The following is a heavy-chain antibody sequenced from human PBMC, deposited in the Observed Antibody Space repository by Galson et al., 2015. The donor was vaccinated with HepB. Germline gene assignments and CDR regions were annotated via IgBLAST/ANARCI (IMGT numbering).Heavy chain of an antibody. D-gene: IGHD3-22*01. Sequence: SLRLSCAVSGFTFSTYTMNWVRQAPGKGLEWVSSISSSSNYIYYADSVKGRFTISRDNAKKSPYLQMNSLRAEDTAVYYCARDWRPCGGEVVVIALFDYWGQGTVVTVSS. CDR1: GFTFSTYT. CDR3: ARDWRPCGGEVVVIALFDY. CDR2: ISSSSNYI. J-gene: IGHJ4*02. V-gene: IGHV3-21*01.